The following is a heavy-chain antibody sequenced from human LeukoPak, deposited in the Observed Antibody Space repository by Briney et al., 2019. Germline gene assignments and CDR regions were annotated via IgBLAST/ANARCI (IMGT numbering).Heavy chain of an antibody. CDR3: ATLVYSSSWSFDY. V-gene: IGHV4-39*01. CDR1: GGSISSSSYY. CDR2: IYDRGST. Sequence: SETLSLTCTVSGGSISSSSYYWGWIRQRPGKGLEWIGSIYDRGSTYYDPSLKSRVIISVDTSKNQFSLKLSSVTATDTAVYYCATLVYSSSWSFDYWGQGTLVSVSS. D-gene: IGHD6-13*01. J-gene: IGHJ4*02.